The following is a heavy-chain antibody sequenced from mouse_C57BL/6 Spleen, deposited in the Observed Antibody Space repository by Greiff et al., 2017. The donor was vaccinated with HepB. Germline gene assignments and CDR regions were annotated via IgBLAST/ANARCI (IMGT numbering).Heavy chain of an antibody. CDR1: GYTFTSYW. CDR2: IDPSDSYT. D-gene: IGHD1-1*02. Sequence: VQLQQPGAELVKPGASVKLSCKASGYTFTSYWMQWVKQRPGQGLEWIGEIDPSDSYTNYNQKFKGKATLTVDTSSSTAYMQLSSLTSEDSAVYYCAGGYFWGQGTPLTVSS. V-gene: IGHV1-50*01. J-gene: IGHJ2*01. CDR3: AGGYF.